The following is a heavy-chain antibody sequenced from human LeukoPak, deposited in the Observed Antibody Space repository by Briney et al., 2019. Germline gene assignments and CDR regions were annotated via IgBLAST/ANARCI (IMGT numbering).Heavy chain of an antibody. CDR3: ARKVVVVAAEYFDY. Sequence: GGSLRLSCAASGFTFSSYAMHWVRQAPGKGLEWVAVISYDGSNKYYADSVKGRFTISRDNSKNTLYLQMNSLRAEDTAVYYCARKVVVVAAEYFDYWGQGTLVTVSS. CDR2: ISYDGSNK. CDR1: GFTFSSYA. J-gene: IGHJ4*02. V-gene: IGHV3-30*04. D-gene: IGHD2-15*01.